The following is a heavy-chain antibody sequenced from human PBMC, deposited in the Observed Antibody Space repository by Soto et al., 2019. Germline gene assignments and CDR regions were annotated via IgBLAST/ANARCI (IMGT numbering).Heavy chain of an antibody. V-gene: IGHV3-66*02. J-gene: IGHJ4*02. CDR1: GFTVSSNY. CDR2: IKNGGST. D-gene: IGHD5-12*01. Sequence: GGSLRLSCAASGFTVSSNYMSWVRQAPGKGLEWVSVIKNGGSTYYADSVKGRFTISRDNSKNTLYLQMNSLRAEDTAVYYCAKNEQVATIFGTGHFAYWGQGTLVTVSS. CDR3: AKNEQVATIFGTGHFAY.